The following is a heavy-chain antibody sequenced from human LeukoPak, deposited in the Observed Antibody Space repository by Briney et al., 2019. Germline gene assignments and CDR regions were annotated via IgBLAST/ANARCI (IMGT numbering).Heavy chain of an antibody. D-gene: IGHD3-10*01. Sequence: ASVKVSCKASGGTFKTYGLSWVRQAPGQGLEWIGKIIPIFGPANYAQKFRGRLTITTDESTSTAYMEVSSLRSEDTAVYYCASSRVRGVSFHFDSWGQGTLVTVSS. V-gene: IGHV1-69*05. J-gene: IGHJ4*02. CDR1: GGTFKTYG. CDR3: ASSRVRGVSFHFDS. CDR2: IIPIFGPA.